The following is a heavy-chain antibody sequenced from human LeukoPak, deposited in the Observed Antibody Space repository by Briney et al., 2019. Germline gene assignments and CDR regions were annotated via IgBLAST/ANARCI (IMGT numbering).Heavy chain of an antibody. CDR2: ISAYNGNT. V-gene: IGHV1-18*01. Sequence: ASVKVSCKASGYTFTSYGISWVRQAPGQGLEWMGWISAYNGNTNYAQKLQGRVTMTTDTSTSTADMELRSLRSDDTAVYYCARDAPRYCSGGSCYGDYWGQGTLVTVSS. J-gene: IGHJ4*02. D-gene: IGHD2-15*01. CDR1: GYTFTSYG. CDR3: ARDAPRYCSGGSCYGDY.